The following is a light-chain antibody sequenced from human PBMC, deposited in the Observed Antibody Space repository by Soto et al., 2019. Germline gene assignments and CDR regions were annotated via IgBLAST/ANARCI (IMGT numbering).Light chain of an antibody. CDR3: QQSFITPPLT. Sequence: DIQMTQSPSSLSASIGDRITITCRASQSISTYLNCYQQKPGKAPRLLIYGASTLQNGVPSRFSGSGSATDYTLTISSLQPEDFATYYCQQSFITPPLTFGGGTKVEMK. J-gene: IGKJ4*01. CDR1: QSISTY. CDR2: GAS. V-gene: IGKV1-39*01.